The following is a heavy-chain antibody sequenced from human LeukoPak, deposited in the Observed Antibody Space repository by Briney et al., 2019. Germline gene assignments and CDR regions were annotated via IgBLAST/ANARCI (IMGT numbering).Heavy chain of an antibody. Sequence: SETLSLTCSVSGVSISPEFWSWIRQPAGKGLEWIGRIFTSGSTSYNPSLKSRVNMSIDTSKNQFSLRLSSVTAADTAVYYCARDLKGVYFDYWGQGILVTVSS. CDR2: IFTSGST. J-gene: IGHJ4*02. CDR1: GVSISPEF. V-gene: IGHV4-4*07. CDR3: ARDLKGVYFDY. D-gene: IGHD3-16*01.